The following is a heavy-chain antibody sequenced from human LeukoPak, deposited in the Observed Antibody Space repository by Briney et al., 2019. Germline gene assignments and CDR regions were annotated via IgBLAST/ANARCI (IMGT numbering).Heavy chain of an antibody. CDR3: ARDFRERRGITGPHGMDV. J-gene: IGHJ6*02. D-gene: IGHD1-20*01. CDR1: AFIFSGHW. CDR2: IYHSGST. V-gene: IGHV4-4*02. Sequence: GSLRLSCEGSAFIFSGHWMNWVRQPPGKGLEWIGEIYHSGSTNYNPSLKSRVTISIDKSKNQFSLRLSSVTAADTAVYYCARDFRERRGITGPHGMDVWGQGTTVTVSS.